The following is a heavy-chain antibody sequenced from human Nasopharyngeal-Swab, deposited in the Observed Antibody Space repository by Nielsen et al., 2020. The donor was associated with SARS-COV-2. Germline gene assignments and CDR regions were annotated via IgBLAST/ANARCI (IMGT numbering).Heavy chain of an antibody. D-gene: IGHD6-19*01. J-gene: IGHJ4*02. CDR1: GFTFSNYG. CDR2: IWFVGSKK. Sequence: GGSLRLSCAASGFTFSNYGMHWVRQAPGKGLGWVTVIWFVGSKKYYADSVKGRFTVSRDNSKNTLYLQMSSLRAEDTAVYHCAKDFSTGASGCLFDWGQGTLVTVSS. CDR3: AKDFSTGASGCLFD. V-gene: IGHV3-33*06.